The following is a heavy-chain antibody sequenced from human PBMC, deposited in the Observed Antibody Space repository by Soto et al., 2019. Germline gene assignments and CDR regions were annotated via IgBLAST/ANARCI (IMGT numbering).Heavy chain of an antibody. Sequence: QVQLVQSGAEVKKPGSSVKVSCRASGGTFSSYAVSWVRQAPGQGLEWMGVIIPLLNTPKYVEKFQGRVTITADASEKTAYLELSSLTSEDTAVYYCARESSSPNYYYYGMDVWGQGTTVTVSS. D-gene: IGHD6-6*01. V-gene: IGHV1-69*01. J-gene: IGHJ6*02. CDR2: IIPLLNTP. CDR3: ARESSSPNYYYYGMDV. CDR1: GGTFSSYA.